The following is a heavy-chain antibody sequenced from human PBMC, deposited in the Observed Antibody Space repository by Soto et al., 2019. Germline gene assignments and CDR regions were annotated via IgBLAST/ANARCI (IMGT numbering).Heavy chain of an antibody. J-gene: IGHJ6*02. V-gene: IGHV4-31*03. CDR2: IYYSGST. CDR3: ARDRLMATAGTARHYFGLDV. D-gene: IGHD5-18*01. Sequence: TLSLTCTVSGGSIRSGGYYWSWVRQSPRRGLEWIGNIYYSGSTYYNPSLKSRLTISVDTSKNQFSLNLSSVTAADTAVYYCARDRLMATAGTARHYFGLDVWGQGTTVTVSS. CDR1: GGSIRSGGYY.